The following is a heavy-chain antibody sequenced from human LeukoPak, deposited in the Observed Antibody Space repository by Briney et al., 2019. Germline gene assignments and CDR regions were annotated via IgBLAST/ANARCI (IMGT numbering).Heavy chain of an antibody. CDR3: VVLAVGATNHGQYYFDY. CDR1: GGTFSSYA. CDR2: IIPILGIA. Sequence: AASVKVSCKASGGTFSSYAIGWVRQAPGQGLEWMGRIIPILGIANYAQKFQGRVTITADKSTSTAYMELSSLRSEDTAVYYCVVLAVGATNHGQYYFDYWGQGTLVTVSS. V-gene: IGHV1-69*04. D-gene: IGHD1-26*01. J-gene: IGHJ4*02.